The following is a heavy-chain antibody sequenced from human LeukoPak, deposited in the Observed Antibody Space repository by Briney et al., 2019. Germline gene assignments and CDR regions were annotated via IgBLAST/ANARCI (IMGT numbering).Heavy chain of an antibody. V-gene: IGHV3-7*01. CDR3: VRDRGYCSGGTCYALWDY. D-gene: IGHD2-15*01. Sequence: GGSLRLSCAASGFTFSNYWMTWVRQAPGKGLEWVAHIREDGGERHYVDPVKGRFTISRDNAKNSLYLQMNSLRAEDTAMYYCVRDRGYCSGGTCYALWDYWGQGTLVTVSS. J-gene: IGHJ4*02. CDR1: GFTFSNYW. CDR2: IREDGGER.